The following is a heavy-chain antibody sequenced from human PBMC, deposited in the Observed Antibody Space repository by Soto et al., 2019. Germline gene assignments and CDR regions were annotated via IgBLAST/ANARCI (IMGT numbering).Heavy chain of an antibody. CDR1: GGTFSSYA. Sequence: QVQLVQSGAEVKKPGSSVKVSCKASGGTFSSYAISWVRQAPGQGLEWMGGIIPIFGTANYAQKFQGRVTITADESTSTAYMELSSLRSEDTAVYYCARADGYCTNGVCQTHWFDPWGQGTLVTVSS. CDR2: IIPIFGTA. D-gene: IGHD2-8*01. J-gene: IGHJ5*02. V-gene: IGHV1-69*01. CDR3: ARADGYCTNGVCQTHWFDP.